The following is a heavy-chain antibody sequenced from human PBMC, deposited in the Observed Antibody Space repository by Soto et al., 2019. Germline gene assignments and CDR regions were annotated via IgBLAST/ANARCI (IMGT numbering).Heavy chain of an antibody. J-gene: IGHJ5*02. D-gene: IGHD3-10*01. CDR1: GFTFSSYG. CDR2: ISYDGSKK. V-gene: IGHV3-30*18. Sequence: QVQLVESGGGVVQPGRSLRLSCAASGFTFSSYGMHWVRQAPGKGLEGVAVISYDGSKKYYADSVKGRFTISRDNSKNTLYLQMNSLRAEDTAVYYCAKDGVRGDRTQFDPWGQGTLVTVSS. CDR3: AKDGVRGDRTQFDP.